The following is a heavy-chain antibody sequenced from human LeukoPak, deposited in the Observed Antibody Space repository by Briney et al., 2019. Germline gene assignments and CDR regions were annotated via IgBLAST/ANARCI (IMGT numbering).Heavy chain of an antibody. CDR1: GITFGNNW. J-gene: IGHJ5*02. CDR3: ARDVPHNWFDT. V-gene: IGHV3-74*01. Sequence: QPGGSLRLSCAASGITFGNNWMHWVRQGPGKGLVWISRINSDGGGAICADSVKGRFIVSRDNAKNTLYLQMNSLRAEDTAVYYCARDVPHNWFDTWGQGTLVTVSS. CDR2: INSDGGGA.